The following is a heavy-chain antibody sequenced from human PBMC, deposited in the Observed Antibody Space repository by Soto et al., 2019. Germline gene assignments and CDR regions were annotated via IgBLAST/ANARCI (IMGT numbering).Heavy chain of an antibody. D-gene: IGHD4-17*01. CDR3: ARNSGDYEVY. Sequence: RLSCVASGSTFNTYELNWVRQAPGKGLEWVSYISEGGGTIHYADSVKGRFTISRDNAKNSLYLQMNSLRAEDTAVYYCARNSGDYEVYWGQGTLVTVSS. CDR2: ISEGGGTI. CDR1: GSTFNTYE. J-gene: IGHJ4*02. V-gene: IGHV3-48*03.